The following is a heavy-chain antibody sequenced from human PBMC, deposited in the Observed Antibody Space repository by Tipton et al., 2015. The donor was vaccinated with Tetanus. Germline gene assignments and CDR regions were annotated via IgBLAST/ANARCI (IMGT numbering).Heavy chain of an antibody. J-gene: IGHJ4*01. CDR3: STSGIVGAVGRVAF. V-gene: IGHV3-15*07. CDR1: GIIXXNAW. CDR2: VKSKADGGTT. Sequence: SLRLSCAASGIIXXNAWMNWVRQXPGKELEWVGRVKSKADGGTTDYAAPVKGRFSISRDNSKSTLYLQMTSLKAGDTAVYFCSTSGIVGAVGRVAFWGLGFRVTVSS. D-gene: IGHD2-15*01.